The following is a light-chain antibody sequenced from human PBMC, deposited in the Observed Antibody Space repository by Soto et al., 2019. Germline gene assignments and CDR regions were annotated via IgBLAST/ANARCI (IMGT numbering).Light chain of an antibody. V-gene: IGKV1-39*01. CDR2: AAS. J-gene: IGKJ4*01. CDR3: QQSYSTPLT. Sequence: DIQMTQSPSSLSVSLGDRATLSCRASQSLGGILNWYQQKSAKAPTLLIYAASSWQSGVPSRFIGSGSGTDFTLTISSLEPEDFAIYYCQQSYSTPLTFGGGTKVEI. CDR1: QSLGGI.